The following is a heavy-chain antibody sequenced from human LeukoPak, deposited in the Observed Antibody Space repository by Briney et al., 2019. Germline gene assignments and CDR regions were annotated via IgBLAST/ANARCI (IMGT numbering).Heavy chain of an antibody. CDR3: ARGYDFWSGYYPRTYMDV. V-gene: IGHV3-64*01. D-gene: IGHD3-3*01. Sequence: PGGSLRLSCAASGFTFSRYGMYWVRQAPGKGLEYVSAVSSNGGSTYYANSVKGRFTISRDNSKNTLYFQMGSLRGEDMAVYYCARGYDFWSGYYPRTYMDVWGNGTTVTVSS. J-gene: IGHJ6*03. CDR2: VSSNGGST. CDR1: GFTFSRYG.